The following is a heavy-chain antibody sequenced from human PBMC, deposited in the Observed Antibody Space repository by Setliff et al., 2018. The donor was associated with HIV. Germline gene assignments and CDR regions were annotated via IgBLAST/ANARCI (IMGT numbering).Heavy chain of an antibody. D-gene: IGHD4-17*01. V-gene: IGHV4-59*01. CDR3: ARGNYGDYEVSYYYYGMDV. CDR1: GGSISSYY. Sequence: CTVSGGSISSYYWSWIRQPPGKGLEWIGYIYYSGSTNYNPSLKSRVTISVDTSKNQFSLKLSSVTAADTAVYYCARGNYGDYEVSYYYYGMDVWDQGTTVTVSS. CDR2: IYYSGST. J-gene: IGHJ6*02.